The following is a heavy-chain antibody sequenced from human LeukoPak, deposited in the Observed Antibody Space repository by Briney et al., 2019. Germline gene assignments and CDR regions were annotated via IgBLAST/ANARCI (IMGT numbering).Heavy chain of an antibody. J-gene: IGHJ6*03. D-gene: IGHD2-8*01. V-gene: IGHV3-21*01. CDR2: ISSSSSYI. CDR1: GFTFSSYS. Sequence: GGSLRLSCAASGFTFSSYSMNWVRQAPGKGLEWVSSISSSSSYIYYADSVKGRFTISRDNAKNSLYLQMNSLRAEDTAVYYCARAEGDCTSGVCHYYYYYMDVWGKGTTVTVSS. CDR3: ARAEGDCTSGVCHYYYYYMDV.